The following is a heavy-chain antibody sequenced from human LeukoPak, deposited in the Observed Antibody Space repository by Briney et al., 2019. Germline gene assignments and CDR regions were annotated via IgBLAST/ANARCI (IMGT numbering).Heavy chain of an antibody. CDR1: GFTFSSYA. CDR2: ISYDGSNK. J-gene: IGHJ4*02. V-gene: IGHV3-30*04. CDR3: AKRGVVIRVILVGFHREANYFDS. D-gene: IGHD3-22*01. Sequence: PGGSLRLSCAASGFTFSSYATHWVRQPPGKGLEWVAVISYDGSNKYYADSVKGRFTISRDNSKNTLYLQMNSLRAEDTAVYFCAKRGVVIRVILVGFHREANYFDSWGQGALVTVSS.